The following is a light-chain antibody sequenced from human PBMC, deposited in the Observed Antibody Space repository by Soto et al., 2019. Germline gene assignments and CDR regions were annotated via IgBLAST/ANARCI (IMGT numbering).Light chain of an antibody. Sequence: DIQLTQSPSFLSASVGDRVTITCRASQTISSWLDWYQQKPGKAPKLLIYKASTLKSGVPSRFSGSGSGTEFTLTISSLQPDDFATYYCQHYNSYSEAFGQGTKVDIK. CDR1: QTISSW. CDR2: KAS. CDR3: QHYNSYSEA. J-gene: IGKJ1*01. V-gene: IGKV1-5*03.